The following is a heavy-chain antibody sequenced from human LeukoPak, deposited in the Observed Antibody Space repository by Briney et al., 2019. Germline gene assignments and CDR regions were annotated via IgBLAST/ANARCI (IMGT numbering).Heavy chain of an antibody. CDR3: AKGRRIAVAKDNWFDP. Sequence: SGGSLRLSCAASGFTFSSYGMHWVRQAPGKGLEWVAFIRYDGSNKYYADSVKGRFTISRDNSKNTLYLQMNSLRAEDTAVYYCAKGRRIAVAKDNWFDPWGQGTLVTVSS. J-gene: IGHJ5*02. CDR1: GFTFSSYG. D-gene: IGHD6-19*01. V-gene: IGHV3-30*02. CDR2: IRYDGSNK.